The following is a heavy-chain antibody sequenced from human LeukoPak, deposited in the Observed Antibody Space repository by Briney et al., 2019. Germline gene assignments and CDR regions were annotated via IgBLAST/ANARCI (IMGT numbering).Heavy chain of an antibody. Sequence: PGGSLRLSCAASGFTFSDYYMSWIRQAPGKGLEWVAVISYDGSNKYYADSVKGRFTISRDNSKNTLYLQMNSLRAEDTAVYYCAKVRAYSGYDGYFDYWGQGTLVTVSS. J-gene: IGHJ4*02. CDR3: AKVRAYSGYDGYFDY. CDR1: GFTFSDYY. D-gene: IGHD5-12*01. CDR2: ISYDGSNK. V-gene: IGHV3-30*18.